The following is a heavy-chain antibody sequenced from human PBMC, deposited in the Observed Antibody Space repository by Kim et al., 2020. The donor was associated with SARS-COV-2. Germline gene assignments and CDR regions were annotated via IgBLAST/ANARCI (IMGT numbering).Heavy chain of an antibody. CDR2: ISYDGDNK. J-gene: IGHJ4*02. D-gene: IGHD1-7*01. CDR3: AKTGGNYFGYFDS. V-gene: IGHV3-30*18. CDR1: GFTFSSYG. Sequence: GGSLRLSCAAPGFTFSSYGMHWVRQAPGKGLEWVGVISYDGDNKYYADSVRGRFTISRDNSKNTLYLQMNSLRPEDTAVYYCAKTGGNYFGYFDSWGQGTLVTVSS.